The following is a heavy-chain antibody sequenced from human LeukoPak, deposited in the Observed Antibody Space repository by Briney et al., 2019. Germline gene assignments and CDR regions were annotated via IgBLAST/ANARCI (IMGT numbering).Heavy chain of an antibody. CDR3: ARDNSYDVLSTFDY. J-gene: IGHJ4*02. Sequence: PGGSLRLSCEASGFSFSRYAMMWVRQAPGKGLEWVANIKQDGSERFYVDSVKGRFTISRDNAKNLLYLQMNSLRAEDTAVYHCARDNSYDVLSTFDYWGQGSLVTVSS. CDR2: IKQDGSER. CDR1: GFSFSRYA. V-gene: IGHV3-7*01. D-gene: IGHD2/OR15-2a*01.